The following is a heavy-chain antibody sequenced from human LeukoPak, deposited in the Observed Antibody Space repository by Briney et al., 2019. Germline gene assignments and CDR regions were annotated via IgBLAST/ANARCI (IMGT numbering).Heavy chain of an antibody. Sequence: GGSLRLSCAASGFSFSSYEMNWVRQAPGKGLEWVSYISSTGGTIYYADFVKGRFTISRDNAKNSLYLQMNTLSAEDTAIYYCARGQQGGLLTSRSRLDPWGQGTLVTVSS. J-gene: IGHJ5*02. CDR2: ISSTGGTI. CDR1: GFSFSSYE. V-gene: IGHV3-48*03. CDR3: ARGQQGGLLTSRSRLDP. D-gene: IGHD1-26*01.